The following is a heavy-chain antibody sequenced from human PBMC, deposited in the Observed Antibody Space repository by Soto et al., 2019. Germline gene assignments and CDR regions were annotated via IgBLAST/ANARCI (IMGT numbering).Heavy chain of an antibody. Sequence: GGSPRLSCAASGFTFCNAWMSWVRQAPGKGLEWVGRIKSKTDGGTTDYAAPVKGRFAISRDDSKNTLYLQMNSLKTEDTAVYYCTRCPLQLDHEYNWFDPWGQGTLVTVSS. CDR3: TRCPLQLDHEYNWFDP. V-gene: IGHV3-15*01. J-gene: IGHJ5*02. CDR1: GFTFCNAW. CDR2: IKSKTDGGTT. D-gene: IGHD6-6*01.